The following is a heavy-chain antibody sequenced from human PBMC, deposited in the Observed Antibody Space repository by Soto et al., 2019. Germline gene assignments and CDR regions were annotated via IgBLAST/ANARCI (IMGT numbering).Heavy chain of an antibody. CDR3: AIERKRWRQSLLDY. Sequence: QVQLVESGGGVVQPEKSLRIYCTASGFTFSSYGIHWVRQAPGKGLEWVALISYDGTNKNYAESVKGRFTVSRDNSKNTLYLQMSGLRPDDTGVHFCAIERKRWRQSLLDYWGQGTLVTVSS. J-gene: IGHJ4*02. CDR1: GFTFSSYG. V-gene: IGHV3-30*03. CDR2: ISYDGTNK.